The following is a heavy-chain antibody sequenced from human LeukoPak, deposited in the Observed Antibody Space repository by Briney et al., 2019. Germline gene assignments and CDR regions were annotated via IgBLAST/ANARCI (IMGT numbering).Heavy chain of an antibody. CDR1: GFTVSSNY. Sequence: GGSLRLSCAASGFTVSSNYMSWVRQAPGKGLEWVSVIYSGGSTYYADSVKGRFTISRHNSKDTLYLQMNSLRAEDTAVYYCAREREGIQDYYYGMDVWGQGTTVTVSS. J-gene: IGHJ6*02. D-gene: IGHD6-13*01. CDR2: IYSGGST. V-gene: IGHV3-53*04. CDR3: AREREGIQDYYYGMDV.